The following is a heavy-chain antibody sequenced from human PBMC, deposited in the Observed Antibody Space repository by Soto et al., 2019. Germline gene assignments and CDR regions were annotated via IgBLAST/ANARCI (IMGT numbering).Heavy chain of an antibody. J-gene: IGHJ5*02. V-gene: IGHV1-18*04. Sequence: ASVKVSCKASGYTFTSYGISWVRQAPGQGLEWMGWISAYNGNTNYAQKLQGRVTMTTDTSTSTAYMELRGLRSDDTAVYYCAGDYDFWSGYSHWFDPWGKGTLVTVSS. CDR2: ISAYNGNT. D-gene: IGHD3-3*01. CDR3: AGDYDFWSGYSHWFDP. CDR1: GYTFTSYG.